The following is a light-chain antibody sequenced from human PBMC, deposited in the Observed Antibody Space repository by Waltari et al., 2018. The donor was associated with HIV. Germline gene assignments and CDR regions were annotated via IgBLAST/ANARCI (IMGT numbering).Light chain of an antibody. Sequence: QSVLTQPPSASGTPGQRVTISCSGSSSNIGRNTVNWSQQLPGTAPKLRIYSNNQRPSGVPDRLSGSKSGTSASLAISGLQSEDEANYYCAAWDDSLIGPVFGGGTKLTVL. V-gene: IGLV1-44*01. CDR3: AAWDDSLIGPV. CDR1: SSNIGRNT. J-gene: IGLJ3*02. CDR2: SNN.